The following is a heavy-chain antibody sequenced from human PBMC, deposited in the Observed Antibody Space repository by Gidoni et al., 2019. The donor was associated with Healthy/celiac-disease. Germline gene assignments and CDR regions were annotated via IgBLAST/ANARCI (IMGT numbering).Heavy chain of an antibody. CDR1: GGSISSGSYF. J-gene: IGHJ4*02. CDR2: IYSSGST. D-gene: IGHD3-22*01. Sequence: QVQLQESGPGLVKPSQTLSLTFTASGGSISSGSYFWSWIRQPAGKGLEWIGHIYSSGSTNYTPSLKSRVTISVDTSKNQFSLKLSSVTAADTAVYYCARGGNYDSSGYYYFLDYWGQGTLVTVSS. CDR3: ARGGNYDSSGYYYFLDY. V-gene: IGHV4-61*02.